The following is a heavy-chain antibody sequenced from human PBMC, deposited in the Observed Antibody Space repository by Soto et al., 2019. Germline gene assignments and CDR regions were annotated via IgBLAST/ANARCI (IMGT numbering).Heavy chain of an antibody. CDR1: GGSISSSNW. V-gene: IGHV4-4*02. CDR2: SYHGGST. Sequence: NPSETLSLTCAVSGGSISSSNWWSGSREPRGKGGGGIGESYHGGSTNYNPSVKGRVTISGDKAKNQFSLKLSSVTAADMVVYYGEKRDVPWGPTTLFSVSA. D-gene: IGHD1-1*01. J-gene: IGHJ5*02. CDR3: EKRDVP.